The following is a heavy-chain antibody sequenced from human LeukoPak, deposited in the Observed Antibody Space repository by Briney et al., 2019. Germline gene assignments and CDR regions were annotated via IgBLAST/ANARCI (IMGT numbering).Heavy chain of an antibody. CDR1: GFTFDDYA. J-gene: IGHJ4*02. D-gene: IGHD2-2*01. CDR2: ISWNSGSI. Sequence: GRSLRLSCVASGFTFDDYAMHWVRQAPGKGLEWVSGISWNSGSIGYADSVKGRFTISRDNAKNSLYLQMNSLRAEDMALYYCAKGYCSSTSCYVDYWGQGTLVTVSS. CDR3: AKGYCSSTSCYVDY. V-gene: IGHV3-9*03.